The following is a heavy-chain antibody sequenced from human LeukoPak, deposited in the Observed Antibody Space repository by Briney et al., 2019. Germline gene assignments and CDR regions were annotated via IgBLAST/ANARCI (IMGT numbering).Heavy chain of an antibody. Sequence: GGSLRLSCAASGFTVSSNYMSWVRQAPGKGLEWVSVIYSGGSTYYADSVKGRFTISRDNSKNTLYLQMNSLRAEDTAVYYCARVSYDSSGYHNRPSDAFDIWGQGTMVTVSS. V-gene: IGHV3-66*01. D-gene: IGHD3-22*01. CDR2: IYSGGST. CDR1: GFTVSSNY. J-gene: IGHJ3*02. CDR3: ARVSYDSSGYHNRPSDAFDI.